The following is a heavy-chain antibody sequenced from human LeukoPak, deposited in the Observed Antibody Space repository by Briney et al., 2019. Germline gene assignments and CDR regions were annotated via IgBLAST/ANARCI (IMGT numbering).Heavy chain of an antibody. V-gene: IGHV3-23*01. CDR1: GFTFSSYA. CDR2: ISGSGGST. Sequence: GGSLRLSCAASGFTFSSYAMSWVRQAPGKGLEWVSAISGSGGSTYYADSVKGRFTISRDSSKNTLYLQMNSLRAEDTAVYYCAKDSGIAAAGTNWFDPWGQGTLDTVSS. J-gene: IGHJ5*02. CDR3: AKDSGIAAAGTNWFDP. D-gene: IGHD6-13*01.